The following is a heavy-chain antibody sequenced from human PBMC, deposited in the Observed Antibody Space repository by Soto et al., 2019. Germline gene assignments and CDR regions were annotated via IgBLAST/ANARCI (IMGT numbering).Heavy chain of an antibody. CDR2: INHSGST. CDR1: GGSFSGYY. J-gene: IGHJ4*02. Sequence: QVQLQQWGAGLLKPSETLSLPCAVYGGSFSGYYWRWIRQPPAKGLELIGEINHSGSTNYNPSLKIRVTISVDTAKNQCSLKLSSVTAADTAVYYCARGRNELLWSLDYWGQGPLVTV. D-gene: IGHD2-2*01. CDR3: ARGRNELLWSLDY. V-gene: IGHV4-34*01.